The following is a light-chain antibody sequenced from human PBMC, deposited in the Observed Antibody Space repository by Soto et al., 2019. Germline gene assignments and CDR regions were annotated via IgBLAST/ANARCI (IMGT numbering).Light chain of an antibody. Sequence: QSALTQPASVSGSPGQSITNACTGTSSDVGGYKYVSWYQHHPGKAPKLMIYEVSNRPSGVSNRFSGSKSGNTASLTISGLQAEDEADYYCSSYSSSILVFGTGTKVTVL. CDR3: SSYSSSILV. CDR1: SSDVGGYKY. J-gene: IGLJ1*01. CDR2: EVS. V-gene: IGLV2-14*01.